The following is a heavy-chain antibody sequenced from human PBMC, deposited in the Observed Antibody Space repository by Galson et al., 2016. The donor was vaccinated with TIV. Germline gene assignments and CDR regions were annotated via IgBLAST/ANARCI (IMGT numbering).Heavy chain of an antibody. Sequence: SLRLSCAASGFTFSTYGMHWVRQAPGKGLEWVAVISNAGNNKYYADSVKGRFTISRDSSKSTLYLQMNSLRGEDTAVYYCARTLTSYYFDYWGQGTLVTVSS. D-gene: IGHD1-20*01. CDR3: ARTLTSYYFDY. CDR1: GFTFSTYG. V-gene: IGHV3-30*03. CDR2: ISNAGNNK. J-gene: IGHJ4*02.